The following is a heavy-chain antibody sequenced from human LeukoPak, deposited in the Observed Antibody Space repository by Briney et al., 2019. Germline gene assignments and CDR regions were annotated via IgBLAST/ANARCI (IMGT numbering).Heavy chain of an antibody. Sequence: SQTLSPTCAVSGDSVSSGGYYWTWIRQHPGKGLEWIGYISNSGTTSYNPSLKSRVSISLDTSNNEFSLRLRSVTAADTAVYYCARDVIVTSSPDAFDIWGQGTMVTVSS. J-gene: IGHJ3*02. V-gene: IGHV4-31*11. CDR2: ISNSGTT. D-gene: IGHD2-21*02. CDR3: ARDVIVTSSPDAFDI. CDR1: GDSVSSGGYY.